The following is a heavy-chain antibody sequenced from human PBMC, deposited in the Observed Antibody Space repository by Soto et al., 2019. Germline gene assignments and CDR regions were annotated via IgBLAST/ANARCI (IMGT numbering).Heavy chain of an antibody. CDR1: RFTFNIYG. CDR3: AKSGSSVRSLEWLPPHYYYGMDV. CDR2: ISGSGGST. Sequence: AGSRRRSCAASRFTFNIYGMSWVRQAPGNGLEWVSAISGSGGSTYYSDSGKGRFTISRDNSKNTLYLQMNSLRAEDTAVYYCAKSGSSVRSLEWLPPHYYYGMDVWGPGTMVTVSS. D-gene: IGHD3-3*01. J-gene: IGHJ6*02. V-gene: IGHV3-23*01.